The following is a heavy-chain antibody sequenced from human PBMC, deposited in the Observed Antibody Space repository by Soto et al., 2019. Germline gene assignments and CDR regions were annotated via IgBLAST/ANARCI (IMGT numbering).Heavy chain of an antibody. CDR1: GGSISSSSYY. V-gene: IGHV4-39*01. J-gene: IGHJ4*02. CDR2: IYYSGST. Sequence: SETLSLTCTVSGGSISSSSYYWGWIRQPPGKGLVWIGSIYYSGSTYYNPSLKSRVTISVDTSKNQFSLKLSSVTAADTAVYYCARRRIAAGTTTIKSDFDYRGQGTLVTVS. D-gene: IGHD6-13*01. CDR3: ARRRIAAGTTTIKSDFDY.